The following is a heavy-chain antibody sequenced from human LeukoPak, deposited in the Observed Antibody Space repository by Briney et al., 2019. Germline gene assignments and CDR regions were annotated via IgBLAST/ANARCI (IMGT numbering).Heavy chain of an antibody. CDR3: AREDCSGGSCFGY. J-gene: IGHJ4*02. D-gene: IGHD2-15*01. CDR2: IYSGGST. Sequence: GGSLLLSCAASGFTVSSNYMSWVRQAPGKGLEWVSVIYSGGSTYYADSVKGRFTFSRDNSKNTLYLQMNSLRAEDTAVYYCAREDCSGGSCFGYWGQGTLVTVSS. CDR1: GFTVSSNY. V-gene: IGHV3-53*01.